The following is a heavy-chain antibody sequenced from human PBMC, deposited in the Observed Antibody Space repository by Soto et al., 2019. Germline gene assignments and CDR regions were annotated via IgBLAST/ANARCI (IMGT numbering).Heavy chain of an antibody. CDR1: GFTFRSYG. CDR3: ANGKEGVSYYYGMDV. Sequence: QVQLVESGGGVVQPGRSLRLSCAASGFTFRSYGMHWVRQAPGKGLEWVAVISYDGREIHYVDSVKGRFTISRDNSKDTLYLQMNSLRGEDTAVYFCANGKEGVSYYYGMDVWGPGTTVAVSS. CDR2: ISYDGREI. V-gene: IGHV3-30*18. D-gene: IGHD3-10*01. J-gene: IGHJ6*02.